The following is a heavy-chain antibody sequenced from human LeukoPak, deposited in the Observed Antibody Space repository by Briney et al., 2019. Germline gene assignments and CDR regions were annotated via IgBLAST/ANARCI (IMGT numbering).Heavy chain of an antibody. Sequence: GGSLRLSCAASGFTFSSYAMSWVRQAPGKGLGWVSAISGSCGSTYYADSGKGRFTISRDNSKNTLYLQMNSLRAEDTAVYYCAKTRAVRRQGFDYWGQGTLVTVSS. D-gene: IGHD4-17*01. CDR3: AKTRAVRRQGFDY. CDR2: ISGSCGST. CDR1: GFTFSSYA. V-gene: IGHV3-23*01. J-gene: IGHJ4*02.